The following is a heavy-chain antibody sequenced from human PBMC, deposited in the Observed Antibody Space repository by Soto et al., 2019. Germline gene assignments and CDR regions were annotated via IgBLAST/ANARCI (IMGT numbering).Heavy chain of an antibody. Sequence: QLVETGGGLIQPGTSLTLSCAASGFSVSRNYMTWVRQAPGKGLEWVSVVYSGGATFYADSVKGRFILSRDDSQNTMYLQMNNLRAEDTAVYYCARVPGRLWGRGTLVNVAS. D-gene: IGHD3-10*01. CDR1: GFSVSRNY. CDR3: ARVPGRL. CDR2: VYSGGAT. J-gene: IGHJ4*02. V-gene: IGHV3-53*02.